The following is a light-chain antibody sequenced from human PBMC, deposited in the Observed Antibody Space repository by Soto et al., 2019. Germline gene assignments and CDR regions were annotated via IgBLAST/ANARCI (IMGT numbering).Light chain of an antibody. CDR1: QSVSNN. Sequence: ILMTQSPATLSVSPGERATISCRASQSVSNNLAWYKQKPGQAPRLLIYDASTRATGIPARFSGGGSGTHFTHTISGLQSEDFTVDYCQQYHNWQPWTFVQGTKLEIK. CDR2: DAS. V-gene: IGKV3-15*01. CDR3: QQYHNWQPWT. J-gene: IGKJ1*01.